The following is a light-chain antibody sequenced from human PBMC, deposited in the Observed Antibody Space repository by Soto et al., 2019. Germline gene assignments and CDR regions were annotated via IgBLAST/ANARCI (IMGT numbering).Light chain of an antibody. CDR3: QQYENLPT. J-gene: IGKJ5*01. V-gene: IGKV1-5*01. CDR1: QSLSRG. Sequence: DIQMTQSPSTLSSSVGDTVTITCRASQSLSRGLAWYQQKPGKAPKILISDASILEIGVPSRLSGTGSGTDLTFTISRMQPSDIATYYCQQYENLPTFGQGTRLDIK. CDR2: DAS.